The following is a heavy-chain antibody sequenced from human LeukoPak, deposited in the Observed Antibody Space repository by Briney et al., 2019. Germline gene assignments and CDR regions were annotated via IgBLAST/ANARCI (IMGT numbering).Heavy chain of an antibody. CDR1: GFTFSSYS. V-gene: IGHV3-21*01. CDR3: ARTFGYGGNSGFPKYGMDV. D-gene: IGHD4-23*01. CDR2: ISSSSSYI. Sequence: GGSLRLSCAASGFTFSSYSMNWVRQAPGKGLEGVSSISSSSSYIYYADSVKGRFTISRDNAKDSLYLQMNSLGAEDTAVYYCARTFGYGGNSGFPKYGMDVWGQGTTVTVSS. J-gene: IGHJ6*02.